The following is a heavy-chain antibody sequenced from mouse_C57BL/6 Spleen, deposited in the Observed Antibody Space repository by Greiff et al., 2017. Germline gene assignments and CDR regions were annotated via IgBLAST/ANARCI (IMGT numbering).Heavy chain of an antibody. D-gene: IGHD5-1-1*01. J-gene: IGHJ4*01. V-gene: IGHV14-4*01. CDR3: TKGKYYYYAMDY. CDR1: GFNIKDDY. Sequence: VQLKQSGAELVRPGASVKLSCTASGFNIKDDYMHWVKQRPEQGLEWIGWIDPENGDTEYASKFQGKATITADTSSNTAYLQLSILTSEDTAVYYCTKGKYYYYAMDYWGQGTSVTVSS. CDR2: IDPENGDT.